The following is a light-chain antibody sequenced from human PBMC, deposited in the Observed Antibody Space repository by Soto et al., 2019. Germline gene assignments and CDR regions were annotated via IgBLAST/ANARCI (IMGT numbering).Light chain of an antibody. Sequence: DIQMTQSPSSLSASVGNRVTITCRASQSISTYLNWYQKKPGKAPNLPIYDASRLQSGVPSRFSGSGGGTDFTLSISSVQPEDFATYFCQQSYMDPITFGQGTRLDIX. CDR2: DAS. V-gene: IGKV1-39*01. CDR1: QSISTY. J-gene: IGKJ5*01. CDR3: QQSYMDPIT.